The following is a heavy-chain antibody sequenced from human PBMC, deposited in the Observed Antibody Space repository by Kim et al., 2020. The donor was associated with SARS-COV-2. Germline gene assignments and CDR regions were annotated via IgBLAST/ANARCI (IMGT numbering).Heavy chain of an antibody. CDR2: SNAGNGNT. J-gene: IGHJ2*01. CDR3: ARGTYYYDSSGYPSWYFDL. V-gene: IGHV1-3*02. CDR1: GYTFTSYA. D-gene: IGHD3-22*01. Sequence: ASVKVSCKASGYTFTSYAMHWVRQAPGQRLEWMGWSNAGNGNTKYSQEFQGRVTITRDTSASTAYMELSSLRSEDMAVYYCARGTYYYDSSGYPSWYFDLWGRGTLVTVSS.